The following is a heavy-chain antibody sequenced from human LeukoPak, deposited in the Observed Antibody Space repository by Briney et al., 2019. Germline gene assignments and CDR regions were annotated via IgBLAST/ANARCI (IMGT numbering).Heavy chain of an antibody. CDR3: ARGYYGSADY. J-gene: IGHJ4*02. D-gene: IGHD3-10*01. CDR2: ITTSSSTI. V-gene: IGHV3-48*01. CDR1: GFTFSSYS. Sequence: GGSLRLSCAASGFTFSSYSMSWVRQAPGKGLEWVSYITTSSSTIYYADSVKGRFTISRDNAKNSLYLQMNSLRAGDTAVYYCARGYYGSADYRGQGSLVTVSS.